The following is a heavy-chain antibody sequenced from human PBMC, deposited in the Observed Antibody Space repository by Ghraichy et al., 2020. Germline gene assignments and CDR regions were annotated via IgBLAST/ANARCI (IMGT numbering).Heavy chain of an antibody. CDR1: GFTFSSYA. J-gene: IGHJ6*03. Sequence: GGSLRLSCAASGFTFSSYAMHWVRQAPGKGLEWVAVISYDGSNKYYADSVKGRFTISRDNSKNTLYLQMNSLRAEDTAVYYCARDGLVAADYYMDVWGKGTTVTVSS. CDR3: ARDGLVAADYYMDV. V-gene: IGHV3-30*04. CDR2: ISYDGSNK. D-gene: IGHD6-13*01.